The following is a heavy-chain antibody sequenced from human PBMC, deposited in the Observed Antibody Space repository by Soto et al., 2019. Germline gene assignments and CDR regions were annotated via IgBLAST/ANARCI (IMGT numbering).Heavy chain of an antibody. CDR2: IYYSGST. J-gene: IGHJ6*02. CDR1: GGSVSSGSYY. D-gene: IGHD4-17*01. Sequence: QVQLQESGPGLVKPSETLSLTCTVSGGSVSSGSYYWSWIRQPPGKGLEWIGYIYYSGSTNYNPSLTSRXXIXVXXSKNQFSLKLSSVTAADTAVYYCARYGDYVNGMDVWGQGTTVTVSS. V-gene: IGHV4-61*01. CDR3: ARYGDYVNGMDV.